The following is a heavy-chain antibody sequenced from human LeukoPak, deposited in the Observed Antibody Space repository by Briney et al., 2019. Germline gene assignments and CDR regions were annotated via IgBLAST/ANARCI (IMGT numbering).Heavy chain of an antibody. CDR2: ISGSGGST. V-gene: IGHV3-23*01. D-gene: IGHD2-15*01. CDR1: GFTFSSYA. J-gene: IGHJ4*02. CDR3: AKVSRYCSGGSCYYHPFDY. Sequence: GGSLRLPCVGSGFTFSSYAMSWVRQAPGKGLEWVSVISGSGGSTYYAESVKGRFTISRDNSKNTLYLQMNSLRAEDTAVYYCAKVSRYCSGGSCYYHPFDYWGQGTLVTVSS.